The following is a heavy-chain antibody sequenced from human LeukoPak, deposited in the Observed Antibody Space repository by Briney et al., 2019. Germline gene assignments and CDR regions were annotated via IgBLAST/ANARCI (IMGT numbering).Heavy chain of an antibody. V-gene: IGHV3-15*01. CDR3: TTYSALGTWFPP. CDR2: IKSNSDGGTS. J-gene: IGHJ5*02. CDR1: GFTFSNAW. D-gene: IGHD1-1*01. Sequence: GGSLRLSCAASGFTFSNAWMTWVRQAPGKGLEWVGRIKSNSDGGTSDYAAPVKGRFTISRDDSKNTLYLQMNSLKPEDTAVYYCTTYSALGTWFPPGAREPRVTVSS.